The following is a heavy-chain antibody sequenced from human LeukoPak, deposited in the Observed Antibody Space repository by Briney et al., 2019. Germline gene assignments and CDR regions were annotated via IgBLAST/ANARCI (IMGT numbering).Heavy chain of an antibody. D-gene: IGHD4-17*01. CDR3: AREASPLTTVTTPDAFDI. Sequence: GSLRLSCAASGFTVSSNYMSWVRQAPGKGLEWVSVIYSGGSTYYADSVKGRFTISRDNSKNTLYLQMNSLRAEDTAVYYCAREASPLTTVTTPDAFDIWGQGTMVTVSS. CDR1: GFTVSSNY. CDR2: IYSGGST. V-gene: IGHV3-53*01. J-gene: IGHJ3*02.